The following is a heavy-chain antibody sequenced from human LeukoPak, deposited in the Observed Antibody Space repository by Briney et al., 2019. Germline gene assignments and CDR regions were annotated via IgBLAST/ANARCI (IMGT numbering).Heavy chain of an antibody. J-gene: IGHJ3*02. CDR2: IIPIFGTA. CDR1: GYTFTSYG. V-gene: IGHV1-69*06. Sequence: SVKVPCKASGYTFTSYGINWVRQAPGQGLEWMGGIIPIFGTANHAQKFQGRVTITADKSTSTAYMELSSLRSEDTAVYYCARSFTYYYDSSGYYLPDAFDIWGQGTMVTVSS. CDR3: ARSFTYYYDSSGYYLPDAFDI. D-gene: IGHD3-22*01.